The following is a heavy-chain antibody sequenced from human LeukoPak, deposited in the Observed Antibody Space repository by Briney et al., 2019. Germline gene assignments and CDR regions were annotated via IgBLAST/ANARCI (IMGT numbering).Heavy chain of an antibody. D-gene: IGHD4-17*01. V-gene: IGHV4-61*02. CDR1: GGSISSSSYY. J-gene: IGHJ4*02. Sequence: SETLSLTCTVSGGSISSSSYYWGWIRQPAGKGLEWIGRIYMSGSTNYHPSLKSRVTISVDTSENQFSLKLSSVTAADTAAYSCGRGDNGDPIDYGAKETLVTVSS. CDR3: GRGDNGDPIDY. CDR2: IYMSGST.